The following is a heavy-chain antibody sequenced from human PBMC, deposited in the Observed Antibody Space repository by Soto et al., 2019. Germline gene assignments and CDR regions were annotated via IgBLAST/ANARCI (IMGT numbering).Heavy chain of an antibody. CDR3: AREKVGTTFFDN. CDR1: GFAISRGYY. D-gene: IGHD1-1*01. Sequence: PSETLSLTCSVAGFAISRGYYWSWVRQPPGKGLEWSGSIYPSVSSYHNPSLETRVRLSIDTSKNQFTLNLTSVTAADTALYYCAREKVGTTFFDNWGQGIQVTVSS. V-gene: IGHV4-38-2*02. CDR2: IYPSVSS. J-gene: IGHJ4*02.